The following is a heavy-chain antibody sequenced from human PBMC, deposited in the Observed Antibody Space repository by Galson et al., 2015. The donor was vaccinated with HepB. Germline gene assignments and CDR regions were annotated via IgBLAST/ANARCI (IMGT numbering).Heavy chain of an antibody. CDR1: GFSLTTTGAA. V-gene: IGHV2-5*02. CDR3: AHPHLFGDYAPFDY. Sequence: PALVKPTQTLTLPCTFSGFSLTTTGAAVAWIRQPPGKALQCLALIYWDDDKLFSPSLKTRLAISKDTSKKQVVLTMTNIDPVDTATYYCAHPHLFGDYAPFDYWGQGAQVTVSS. CDR2: IYWDDDK. J-gene: IGHJ4*02. D-gene: IGHD4-17*01.